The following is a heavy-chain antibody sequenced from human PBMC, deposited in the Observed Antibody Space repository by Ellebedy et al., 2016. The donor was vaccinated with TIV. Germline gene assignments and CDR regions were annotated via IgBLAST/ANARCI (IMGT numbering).Heavy chain of an antibody. J-gene: IGHJ4*02. V-gene: IGHV4-59*01. D-gene: IGHD3-3*02. CDR3: ARLPRRSIFGYFDY. CDR1: GGSISTFY. Sequence: SETLSLTCTVSGGSISTFYWTWIRQPPGKGLEWIGYISFSGFIKYNPSLKSRVSISGDTSKTQFSLNLKSVTAADTAVYYCARLPRRSIFGYFDYWGQGALVTVSS. CDR2: ISFSGFI.